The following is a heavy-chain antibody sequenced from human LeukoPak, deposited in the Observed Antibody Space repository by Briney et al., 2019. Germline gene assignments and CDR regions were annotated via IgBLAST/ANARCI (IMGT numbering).Heavy chain of an antibody. Sequence: GGSLGLSCAASGFTFSSCSMNWVRQASGKGLEWVSCISSSSSYIYYADSVKGRFTISRDNAKSSLYLEMNSLRAEDTAVYYCGREAWFDPWGQGTLVTVSS. CDR3: GREAWFDP. CDR1: GFTFSSCS. CDR2: ISSSSSYI. V-gene: IGHV3-21*01. J-gene: IGHJ5*02.